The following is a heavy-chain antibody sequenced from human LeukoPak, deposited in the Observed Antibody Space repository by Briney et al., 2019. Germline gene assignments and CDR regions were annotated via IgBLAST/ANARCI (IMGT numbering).Heavy chain of an antibody. CDR1: GFTFSSYS. D-gene: IGHD6-6*01. CDR3: ARACSSSSGGLCGY. V-gene: IGHV3-21*01. J-gene: IGHJ4*02. CDR2: ISSSSSYI. Sequence: TGGSLRLSCAASGFTFSSYSMNWVRQAPGKGLEWVSSISSSSSYIYYADSVKGRFTISRDNAKNSLYLQMNSLRAEDTAVYYCARACSSSSGGLCGYWGQGTLVTVSS.